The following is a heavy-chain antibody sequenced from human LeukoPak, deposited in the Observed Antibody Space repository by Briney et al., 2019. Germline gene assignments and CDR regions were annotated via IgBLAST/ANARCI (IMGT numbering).Heavy chain of an antibody. D-gene: IGHD6-13*01. CDR1: GFTFSSYS. Sequence: GGSLRLSCAASGFTFSSYSMNWVRQAPGKGLEWVSYISSNSSTIYYADSVKGRFTISRDNAKNSLYLQMNSLRAEDTAVYYCAGQLVKGYWGQGTLVTVSS. J-gene: IGHJ4*02. V-gene: IGHV3-48*01. CDR2: ISSNSSTI. CDR3: AGQLVKGY.